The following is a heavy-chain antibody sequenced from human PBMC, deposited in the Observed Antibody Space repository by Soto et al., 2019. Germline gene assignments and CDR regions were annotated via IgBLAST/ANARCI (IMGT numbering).Heavy chain of an antibody. CDR3: ARDLRLNWNSRNYYYYGMDV. J-gene: IGHJ6*02. CDR2: ISYDGSNK. CDR1: GFTFSSYA. D-gene: IGHD1-7*01. Sequence: GGSLRLSCAASGFTFSSYAMHWVRQAPGKGLEWVAVISYDGSNKYYADSVKGRFTISRDNSKNTLYLQMNSLRAEDTAVYYCARDLRLNWNSRNYYYYGMDVWGQGTTVTVSS. V-gene: IGHV3-30-3*01.